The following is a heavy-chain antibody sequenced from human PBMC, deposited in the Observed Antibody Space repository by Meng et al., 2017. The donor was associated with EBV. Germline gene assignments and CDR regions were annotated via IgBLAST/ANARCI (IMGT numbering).Heavy chain of an antibody. CDR2: IRSKANSYAT. CDR3: TRLDGSYIYY. CDR1: GFTFSGSA. V-gene: IGHV3-73*02. Sequence: GQLVEAGGGVVRPGGSLKLSCAASGFTFSGSAMHWVRQASGKGLEWVGRIRSKANSYATAYAASVKGRFTISRDDSKNTAYLQMNSLKTEDTAVYYCTRLDGSYIYYWGQGTLVTVSS. D-gene: IGHD1-26*01. J-gene: IGHJ4*02.